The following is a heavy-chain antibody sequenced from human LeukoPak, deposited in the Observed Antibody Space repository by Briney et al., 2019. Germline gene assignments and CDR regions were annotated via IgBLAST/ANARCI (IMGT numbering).Heavy chain of an antibody. CDR2: INSDGSSA. CDR3: ARVYYGSGSYRWFDP. V-gene: IGHV3-74*01. Sequence: GGSLRLSRAASGFTFSSHWMFWVRQAPGKGLVWVSRINSDGSSASYADSVKGRFTISRENAKNSLYLQMNSLRAEDTAVYYCARVYYGSGSYRWFDPWGQGTLVTVSS. D-gene: IGHD3-10*01. J-gene: IGHJ5*02. CDR1: GFTFSSHW.